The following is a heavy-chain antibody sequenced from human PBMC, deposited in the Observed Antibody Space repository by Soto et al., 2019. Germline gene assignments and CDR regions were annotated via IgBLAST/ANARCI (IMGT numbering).Heavy chain of an antibody. V-gene: IGHV2-5*02. CDR1: GFSLSTSGVG. Sequence: QITLKESGPTLVNPTQTLTLTCTFSGFSLSTSGVGVGWIRQPPGKALEWLALIYWDDDKRYSPSLKSRLTITKDTSKNQVVLTMTNMDPVDTATYYCAHRLFEGPSFWSGSEGSFDYWGQGTLVTVSS. CDR2: IYWDDDK. D-gene: IGHD3-3*01. J-gene: IGHJ4*02. CDR3: AHRLFEGPSFWSGSEGSFDY.